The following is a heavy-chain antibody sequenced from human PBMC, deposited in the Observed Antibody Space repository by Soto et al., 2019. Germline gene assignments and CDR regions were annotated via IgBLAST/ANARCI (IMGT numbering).Heavy chain of an antibody. D-gene: IGHD2-21*02. Sequence: ASVKVSCKASGGTFSSYAISWVRQAPGQGLEWMGGIIPIFGTANYAQKFQGRVTITADESTSTAYMELSSLRSEDTAVYYCARHKSYTVVTPDYYYGMEVWGQGTTVTVS. J-gene: IGHJ6*02. CDR2: IIPIFGTA. CDR3: ARHKSYTVVTPDYYYGMEV. CDR1: GGTFSSYA. V-gene: IGHV1-69*13.